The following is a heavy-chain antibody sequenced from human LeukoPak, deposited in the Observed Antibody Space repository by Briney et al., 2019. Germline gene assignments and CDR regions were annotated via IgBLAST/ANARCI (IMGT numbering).Heavy chain of an antibody. CDR2: INAGNGNT. Sequence: GASVEVSCKASGYTFTSYAMHWVRQAPGQRLEWMGWINAGNGNTKYSQKFQGRVTITRDTSASTAYMELSSLRSEDTAVYYCAREVVVGGGNWFDPWGQGTLVTVSS. CDR3: AREVVVGGGNWFDP. CDR1: GYTFTSYA. V-gene: IGHV1-3*01. J-gene: IGHJ5*02. D-gene: IGHD2-2*01.